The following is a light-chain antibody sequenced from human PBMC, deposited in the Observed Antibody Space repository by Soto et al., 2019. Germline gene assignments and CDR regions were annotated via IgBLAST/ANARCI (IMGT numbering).Light chain of an antibody. CDR3: CSYAGSYTLYV. Sequence: QSVLTQPASVSGSPGQSITISCTGTSSDVGGYNYVSWYQQHPGKAPKLMIYEVSNRPSGVSNRFSGSKSGNTASLTISGLQAEDEADYYCCSYAGSYTLYVFGTGTK. V-gene: IGLV2-14*01. CDR1: SSDVGGYNY. J-gene: IGLJ1*01. CDR2: EVS.